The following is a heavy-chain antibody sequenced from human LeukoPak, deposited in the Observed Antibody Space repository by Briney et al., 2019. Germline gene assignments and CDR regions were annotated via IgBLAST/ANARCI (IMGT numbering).Heavy chain of an antibody. V-gene: IGHV1-24*01. CDR1: GYTLTELS. Sequence: ASVKASCKVSGYTLTELSMHWVRQAPGKGLEWMGGFDPEDGETICAQKFQGRVTMTEDTSTDTAYMELSSLRSEDTAVYYCATVGWGSGKNYYYYMDVWGKGTTVTISS. D-gene: IGHD3-10*01. CDR3: ATVGWGSGKNYYYYMDV. CDR2: FDPEDGET. J-gene: IGHJ6*03.